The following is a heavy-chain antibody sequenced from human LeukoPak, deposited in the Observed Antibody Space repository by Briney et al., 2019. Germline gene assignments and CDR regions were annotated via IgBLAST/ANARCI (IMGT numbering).Heavy chain of an antibody. V-gene: IGHV3-7*04. CDR2: IKQDGSEQ. J-gene: IGHJ4*02. CDR3: ARTTHDYGGY. CDR1: GFTFSSFW. D-gene: IGHD4-17*01. Sequence: PGGSLRLSCAASGFTFSSFWMTWVRQAPGKGLEWVANIKQDGSEQYYMDSVKGRYTISRDNAKNSLYLQMNSLRAEDSAVYYCARTTHDYGGYWGQGPLVTVSS.